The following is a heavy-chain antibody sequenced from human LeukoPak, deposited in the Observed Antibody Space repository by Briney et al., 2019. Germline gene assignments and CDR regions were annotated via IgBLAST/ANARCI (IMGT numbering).Heavy chain of an antibody. CDR1: GYTFTSYA. Sequence: ASVKVSCRASGYTFTSYAMNWVRQAPGQGPEWMGWINTNTGNPTYAQGFTGRFVFSLDTSVSTAYLQISSLKAEDTAVYYCARSTYYYDSSAWRFDYWGQGTLVTVSS. CDR3: ARSTYYYDSSAWRFDY. CDR2: INTNTGNP. D-gene: IGHD3-22*01. V-gene: IGHV7-4-1*02. J-gene: IGHJ4*02.